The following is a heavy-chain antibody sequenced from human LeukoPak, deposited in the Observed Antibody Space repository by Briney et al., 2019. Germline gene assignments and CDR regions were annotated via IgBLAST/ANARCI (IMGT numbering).Heavy chain of an antibody. CDR3: AKDLEVGTPGYFDY. CDR2: ISWNSGSI. Sequence: GGSLRLSCAASGFTFSSYSMNWVRQAPGKGLEWVSGISWNSGSIGYADSVKGRFTISRDNAKNSLYLQMNSLRAEDTALYYCAKDLEVGTPGYFDYWGQGTLVTVSS. V-gene: IGHV3-9*01. J-gene: IGHJ4*02. D-gene: IGHD1-26*01. CDR1: GFTFSSYS.